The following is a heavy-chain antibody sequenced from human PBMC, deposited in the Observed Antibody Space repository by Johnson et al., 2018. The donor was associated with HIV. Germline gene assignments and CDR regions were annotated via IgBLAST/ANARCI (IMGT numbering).Heavy chain of an antibody. V-gene: IGHV3-30*18. CDR1: GFSFSNAW. CDR2: ITFEGSDK. J-gene: IGHJ3*02. CDR3: AKDVSVVTPSGSFDI. D-gene: IGHD4-23*01. Sequence: QVQLVESGGGLVQPGESLRLSCAASGFSFSNAWMNWVRQAPGKGLEWVAVITFEGSDKYYADSVKGRVTISRDDSKNTLYLRLNSLRPEDSAVYYCAKDVSVVTPSGSFDIWGQGTRVTVSS.